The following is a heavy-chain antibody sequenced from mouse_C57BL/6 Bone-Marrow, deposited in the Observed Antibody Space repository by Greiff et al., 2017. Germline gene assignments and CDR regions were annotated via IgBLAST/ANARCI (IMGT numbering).Heavy chain of an antibody. D-gene: IGHD2-3*01. V-gene: IGHV1-42*01. CDR3: ARNDDGYLFDN. CDR2: INPSTGGT. Sequence: VQLQQSGPELVKPGASVKISCKASGYSFTGYYMNWVKQSPEKSLEWIGEINPSTGGTTYNQKFKAKATLTVDKSSSTAYMQLKSLTSEDSAVYYCARNDDGYLFDNWGQGTTPTV. CDR1: GYSFTGYY. J-gene: IGHJ2*01.